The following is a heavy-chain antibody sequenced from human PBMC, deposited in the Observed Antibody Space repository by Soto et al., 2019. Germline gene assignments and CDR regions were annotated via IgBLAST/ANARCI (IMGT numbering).Heavy chain of an antibody. Sequence: SETLSLTCTVSGGSLNSYYWTWIRQSPGKGLEWIGYVSSTGSTNYNPSLKSRVILSLDTSTSEVSLSLTSVTAADAAVYFCARFSPPRKSYDSNPFWFDPLVQGIMVT. D-gene: IGHD3-22*01. CDR3: ARFSPPRKSYDSNPFWFDP. V-gene: IGHV4-59*01. CDR1: GGSLNSYY. CDR2: VSSTGST. J-gene: IGHJ5*02.